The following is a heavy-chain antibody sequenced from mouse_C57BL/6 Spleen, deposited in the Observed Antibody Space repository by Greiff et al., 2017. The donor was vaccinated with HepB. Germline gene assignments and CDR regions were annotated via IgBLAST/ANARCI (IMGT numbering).Heavy chain of an antibody. CDR2: IWSGGST. D-gene: IGHD2-3*01. V-gene: IGHV2-2*01. Sequence: VMLVESGPGLVQPSQSLSITCTVSGFSLTSYGVHWVRQSPGKGLEWLGVIWSGGSTDYNAAFISRLSISKDNSKSQVFFKMNSLQADDTAIYYCASPDGYYGAWFAYWGQGTLVTVSA. CDR3: ASPDGYYGAWFAY. J-gene: IGHJ3*01. CDR1: GFSLTSYG.